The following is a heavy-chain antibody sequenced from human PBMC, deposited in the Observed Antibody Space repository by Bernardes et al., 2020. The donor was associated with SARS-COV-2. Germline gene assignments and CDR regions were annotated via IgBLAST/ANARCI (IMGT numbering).Heavy chain of an antibody. CDR3: TTPDYSMSGTTAYAY. Sequence: GGSLRLSCAASGFTFSNAWMTWVRQAPGKGLEWVGNIKSKSDGGKTVYAASVKGRFIVSRDDSKSTLYLQMNSLRTEDSGVYYCTTPDYSMSGTTAYAYWGPGTLVTVSS. CDR2: IKSKSDGGKT. CDR1: GFTFSNAW. J-gene: IGHJ4*02. V-gene: IGHV3-15*01. D-gene: IGHD1-1*01.